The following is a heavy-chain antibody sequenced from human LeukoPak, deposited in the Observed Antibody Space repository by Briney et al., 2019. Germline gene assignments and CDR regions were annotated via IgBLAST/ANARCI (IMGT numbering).Heavy chain of an antibody. CDR3: ARGGKGSGSYYNPPLFNWFDP. D-gene: IGHD3-10*01. CDR1: GGSFSGYY. J-gene: IGHJ5*02. V-gene: IGHV4-34*01. Sequence: SETLSLTCAVYGGSFSGYYWSWIRQPPGKGLEWIGEINHSGSTNYNPSLKSRVTISVGTSKNQFSLKLSSVTAADTAVYYCARGGKGSGSYYNPPLFNWFDPWGQGTLVTVSS. CDR2: INHSGST.